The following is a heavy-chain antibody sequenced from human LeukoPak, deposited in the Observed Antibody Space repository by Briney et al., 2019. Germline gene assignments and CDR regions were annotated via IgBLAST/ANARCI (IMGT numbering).Heavy chain of an antibody. V-gene: IGHV4-59*08. CDR1: DGSIRSYY. J-gene: IGHJ5*02. Sequence: PSETLSLTCSVYDGSIRSYYWSWIRQPPGKGLEWIAYIYHSGDTNYSPSLKSRLTISVDTSKNQFSLKLTSVTAADTAVYYCARHDYYGSLNWFDPWGQGTLITVSS. CDR3: ARHDYYGSLNWFDP. CDR2: IYHSGDT. D-gene: IGHD3-10*01.